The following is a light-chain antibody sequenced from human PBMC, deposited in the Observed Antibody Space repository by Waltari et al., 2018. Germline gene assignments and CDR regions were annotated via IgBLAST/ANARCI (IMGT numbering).Light chain of an antibody. J-gene: IGKJ2*01. V-gene: IGKV1-39*01. CDR2: AAS. CDR1: QSISSY. CDR3: QQSYSTPRT. Sequence: DIQITQSPSSLSASVRDRVTTTCRASQSISSYLNWYQQKPGKAPKLLIYAASSLQSGVPSRFSGSGSGTDFTLTISSLQPEDFATYYCQQSYSTPRTFGQGTKLEIK.